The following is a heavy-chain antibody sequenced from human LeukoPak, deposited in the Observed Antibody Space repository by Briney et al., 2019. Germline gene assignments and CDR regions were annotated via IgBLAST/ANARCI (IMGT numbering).Heavy chain of an antibody. J-gene: IGHJ4*02. Sequence: GGCLRVSCVASVFTFIGSAMRGVRPALGGGVGWVSAISNNSGYTYYADSVQGRFTISRDNSKNTLCQQKNSLRAEDTAVYYCAKQLGYCSDGSCYFPYWGQGTLVTVSS. CDR1: VFTFIGSA. CDR2: ISNNSGYT. D-gene: IGHD2-15*01. V-gene: IGHV3-23*01. CDR3: AKQLGYCSDGSCYFPY.